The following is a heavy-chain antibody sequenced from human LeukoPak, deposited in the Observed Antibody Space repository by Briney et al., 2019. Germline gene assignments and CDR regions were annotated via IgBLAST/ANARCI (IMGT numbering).Heavy chain of an antibody. J-gene: IGHJ4*02. Sequence: GGSLRLSCAASGFSISNDWMSWVRQAPGKGLEWVARVKSRSAGETTDYAAPVKGRFPISRDDSKNTLYLQMNSLKTEDTAVYYCTLIQGWGSGSYYRDFWGQGTLVTVSS. CDR1: GFSISNDW. CDR3: TLIQGWGSGSYYRDF. CDR2: VKSRSAGETT. D-gene: IGHD3-10*01. V-gene: IGHV3-15*01.